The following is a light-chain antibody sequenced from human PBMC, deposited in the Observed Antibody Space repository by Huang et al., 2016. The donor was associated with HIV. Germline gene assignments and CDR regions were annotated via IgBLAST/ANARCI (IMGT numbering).Light chain of an antibody. CDR2: ATS. J-gene: IGKJ3*01. V-gene: IGKV1-NL1*01. CDR1: QGVSNS. CDR3: QQYYRTPCFT. Sequence: DIQMTQSPSSLSAYVGDRVTITCRASQGVSNSLACYQQKPGKAPKLLIYATSRLQSGVPSRFSGTGSGTDYTLTINSLQPEDFGTYYCQQYYRTPCFTFGPGTKVDVK.